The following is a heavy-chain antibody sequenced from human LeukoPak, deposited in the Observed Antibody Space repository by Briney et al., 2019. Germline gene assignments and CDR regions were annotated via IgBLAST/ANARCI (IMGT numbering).Heavy chain of an antibody. V-gene: IGHV1-8*01. CDR1: GYTFTSYD. J-gene: IGHJ5*02. Sequence: ASVKVSCKASGYTFTSYDINWVRQATGQGLEWMGWMNPNSGNTGYAQKFQGRVTITTDESTSTAYMELSSLRSEDTAVYYCARGQGSGWFFNWFDPWGQGTLVTVSS. D-gene: IGHD6-19*01. CDR2: MNPNSGNT. CDR3: ARGQGSGWFFNWFDP.